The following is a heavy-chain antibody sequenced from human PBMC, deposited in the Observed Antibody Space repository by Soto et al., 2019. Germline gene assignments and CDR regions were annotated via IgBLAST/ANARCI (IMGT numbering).Heavy chain of an antibody. CDR3: AREVGYGDFSAALLD. Sequence: VQLMQSGAEVKQPGSSVKVSCKASGGTFSSHSINWVRQAPGQGLEWMGGIMTLFGTANYAQNFQGRVTITADQSTSTAYMGLNSLRSDDTAVYYCAREVGYGDFSAALLDWGQGTLVTVSS. J-gene: IGHJ4*02. D-gene: IGHD4-17*01. V-gene: IGHV1-69*01. CDR2: IMTLFGTA. CDR1: GGTFSSHS.